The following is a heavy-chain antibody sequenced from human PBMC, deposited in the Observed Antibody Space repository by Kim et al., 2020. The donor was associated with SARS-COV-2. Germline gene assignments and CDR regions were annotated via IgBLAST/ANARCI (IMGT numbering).Heavy chain of an antibody. CDR3: ARSGGYSYYGMDV. V-gene: IGHV3-53*01. Sequence: YEDSVKGRFTVSRDISKSTVYLQMNSLRADDTAVYYCARSGGYSYYGMDVWGQGTTVTVSS. D-gene: IGHD5-12*01. J-gene: IGHJ6*02.